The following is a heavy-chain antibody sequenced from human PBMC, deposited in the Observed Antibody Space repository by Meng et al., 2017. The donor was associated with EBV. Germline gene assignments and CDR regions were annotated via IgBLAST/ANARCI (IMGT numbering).Heavy chain of an antibody. CDR1: GASVSGGTYH. CDR2: IYDGGTT. D-gene: IGHD3-10*01. V-gene: IGHV4-61*01. CDR3: AKSRSSTPGVVDY. J-gene: IGHJ4*02. Sequence: HLQESCPVLVQPSETLSLTVTVSGASVSGGTYHWSWIRPPPGKELEWIGYIYDGGTTIYNPSLKSRVTILVDASKNQFSLTLSSVTTADTAVYYCAKSRSSTPGVVDYWGQGTLVTVSS.